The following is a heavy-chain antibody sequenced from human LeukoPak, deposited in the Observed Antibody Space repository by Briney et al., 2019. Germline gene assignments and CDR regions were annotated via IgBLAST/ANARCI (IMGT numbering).Heavy chain of an antibody. CDR1: GFTFSSYG. D-gene: IGHD3-22*01. V-gene: IGHV3-48*04. J-gene: IGHJ4*02. CDR3: ARDMYYYDSSGYYLLDY. CDR2: ISSSGSTI. Sequence: GGSLRLSCAASGFTFSSYGMNWVRQAPGKGLEWVSYISSSGSTIYYADSVKGRFTISRDNAKNSLYLQMNSLRAEDTAVYYCARDMYYYDSSGYYLLDYWGQGTLVTVSS.